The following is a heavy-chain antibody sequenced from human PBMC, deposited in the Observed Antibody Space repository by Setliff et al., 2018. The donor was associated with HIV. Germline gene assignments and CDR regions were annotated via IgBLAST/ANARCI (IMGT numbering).Heavy chain of an antibody. J-gene: IGHJ4*02. CDR1: NDSIRRSNSY. CDR3: ATGITVAPDY. D-gene: IGHD6-19*01. Sequence: SETLSLTCTVSNDSIRRSNSYWGWIRQPPGKGLEWIGTIDYTGYAFYNPSLKSRVTISIDTSKNQFSLKMTSVTAADTAVYYCATGITVAPDYWGQGSLVTVSS. V-gene: IGHV4-39*07. CDR2: IDYTGYA.